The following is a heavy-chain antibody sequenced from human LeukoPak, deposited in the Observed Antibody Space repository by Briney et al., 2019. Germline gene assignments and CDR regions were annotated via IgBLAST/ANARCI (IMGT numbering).Heavy chain of an antibody. Sequence: GGSLRLSCAASGFTFSSYSMNWVRQAPGKGLEWVSSISSSSSYIYYADSVKGRFTISRDNAKNSLYLQMNSLRAEDTAVYYCAREVVGSSGYYFDYWGQGTLVTVSP. V-gene: IGHV3-21*01. CDR2: ISSSSSYI. CDR3: AREVVGSSGYYFDY. J-gene: IGHJ4*02. CDR1: GFTFSSYS. D-gene: IGHD6-19*01.